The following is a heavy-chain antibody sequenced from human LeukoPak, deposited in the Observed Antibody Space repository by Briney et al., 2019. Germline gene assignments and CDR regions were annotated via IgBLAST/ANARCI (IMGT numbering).Heavy chain of an antibody. CDR3: ARNLGVRGVIAFDI. J-gene: IGHJ3*02. CDR2: IRYDGSNK. Sequence: GGSLRLSCAASGFTFSSYGMHWVRQAPGKGLEWVAFIRYDGSNKYYADSVKGRFTISRDNAKNTLYLQMNSLRAEDTAVYYCARNLGVRGVIAFDIWGQGTMVTVSS. V-gene: IGHV3-30*02. CDR1: GFTFSSYG. D-gene: IGHD3-10*01.